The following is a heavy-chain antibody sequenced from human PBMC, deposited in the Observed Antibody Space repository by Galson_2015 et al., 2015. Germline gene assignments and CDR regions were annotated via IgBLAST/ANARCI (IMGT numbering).Heavy chain of an antibody. J-gene: IGHJ5*02. Sequence: SVKVSCKASGYIFTSNYMHWVRQAPGQGLEWMGIINPGGGSPAYAQKFQGRVTMTSDTSTSTVYMELSSLTSEDTAVYYYTRGGNRNWFDPWGQGTLVTVSS. CDR1: GYIFTSNY. CDR3: TRGGNRNWFDP. V-gene: IGHV1-46*01. D-gene: IGHD1-14*01. CDR2: INPGGGSP.